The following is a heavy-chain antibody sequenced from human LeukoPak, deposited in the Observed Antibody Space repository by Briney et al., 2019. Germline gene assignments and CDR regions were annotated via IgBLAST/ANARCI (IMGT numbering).Heavy chain of an antibody. Sequence: GESLKISCSGFGYTFTNYWIGWVRQMPEKGLEWMGIIYPGDSDTKYSPPFQGQVTISADKSISTAYLQWSTLEASDAAIYYCVRHDVHKGPLFKRRTSGLEHLLPNYYYMDFWGRGTTVIVFS. J-gene: IGHJ6*03. D-gene: IGHD1/OR15-1a*01. CDR2: IYPGDSDT. CDR3: VRHDVHKGPLFKRRTSGLEHLLPNYYYMDF. CDR1: GYTFTNYW. V-gene: IGHV5-51*01.